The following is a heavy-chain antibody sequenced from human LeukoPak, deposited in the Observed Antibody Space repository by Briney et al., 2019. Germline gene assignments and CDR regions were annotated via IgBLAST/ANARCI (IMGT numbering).Heavy chain of an antibody. CDR3: ARHQRSSWPYYYYYMDV. D-gene: IGHD6-13*01. CDR2: INHSGST. Sequence: SETLSLTCAVYGGSFSGYYWSWIRQPPGKGLEWIGEINHSGSTNYNPSLKSRVTISVDTSKNQFSLKLSSVTAADTAVYYCARHQRSSWPYYYYYMDVWGKGTTVTISS. V-gene: IGHV4-34*01. CDR1: GGSFSGYY. J-gene: IGHJ6*03.